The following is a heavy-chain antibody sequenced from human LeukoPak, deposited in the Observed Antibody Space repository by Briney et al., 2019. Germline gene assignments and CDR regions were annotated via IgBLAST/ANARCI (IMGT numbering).Heavy chain of an antibody. CDR1: GFSLSTYL. CDR2: ISVSSDTI. Sequence: GGSLRLSCAVSGFSLSTYLMMWVRQAPGGGREWGSYISVSSDTIYYADSVKGRFTISRDNVKNSLYLQMNSLRDEDAAVYYCARNRASSAAGLIHYWGQRTLVRVS. V-gene: IGHV3-48*02. D-gene: IGHD6-19*01. CDR3: ARNRASSAAGLIHY. J-gene: IGHJ4*02.